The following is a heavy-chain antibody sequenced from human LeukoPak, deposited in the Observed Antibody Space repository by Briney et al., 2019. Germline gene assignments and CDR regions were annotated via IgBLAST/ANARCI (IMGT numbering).Heavy chain of an antibody. CDR1: GYTFTSSD. J-gene: IGHJ4*02. CDR3: TRELRRDGL. D-gene: IGHD5-24*01. Sequence: ASVKVSCKASGYTFTSSDTNWVRQASGQGLEWMGYMNPNSGDTGYAQKFQGRVTMTWDTSINTAYMELSSLTSEDTAMYYCTRELRRDGLWGQGTLVTVSS. V-gene: IGHV1-8*01. CDR2: MNPNSGDT.